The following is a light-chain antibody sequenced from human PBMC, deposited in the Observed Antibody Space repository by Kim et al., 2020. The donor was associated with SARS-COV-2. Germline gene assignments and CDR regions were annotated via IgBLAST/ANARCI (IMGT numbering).Light chain of an antibody. CDR3: QTWGTGIWV. J-gene: IGLJ3*02. CDR2: INSDGSH. CDR1: SGHSSNP. Sequence: QLVLTQSPSASASLGASVKLTCTLSSGHSSNPIAWHQQQAEKGPRYLMTINSDGSHSKGDGIPDRFSGSSSGAERYLTISGLQSDDEADYYCQTWGTGIWVFGGGTQLTVL. V-gene: IGLV4-69*01.